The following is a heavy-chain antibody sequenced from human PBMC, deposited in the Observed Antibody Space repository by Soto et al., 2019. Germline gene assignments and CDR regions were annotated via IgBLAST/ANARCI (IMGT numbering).Heavy chain of an antibody. CDR3: ARSSGYVPGGY. CDR1: GYPISSGYV. V-gene: IGHV4-38-2*01. Sequence: XESLSLPCAVSGYPISSGYVGCWMRQPPGKGLEWIGIMHHIGSTYYNPSLRSRITISVDTSKNQFSLKMPSVTAADTALYYCARSSGYVPGGYWGQGILVTVSS. D-gene: IGHD5-12*01. J-gene: IGHJ4*02. CDR2: MHHIGST.